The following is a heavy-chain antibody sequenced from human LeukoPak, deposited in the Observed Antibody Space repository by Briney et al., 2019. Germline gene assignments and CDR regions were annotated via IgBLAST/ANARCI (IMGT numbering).Heavy chain of an antibody. J-gene: IGHJ6*02. CDR2: ISAYNGNT. Sequence: GASVKVSCKASGYTFTSYGISWVRQAPGQGLEWMGWISAYNGNTNYAQKLQGRVTMTTDTSTGTAYMELRSLRSDDTAVYYCARVPLDHYYYGMDVWGQGTTVTVSS. V-gene: IGHV1-18*01. CDR1: GYTFTSYG. CDR3: ARVPLDHYYYGMDV.